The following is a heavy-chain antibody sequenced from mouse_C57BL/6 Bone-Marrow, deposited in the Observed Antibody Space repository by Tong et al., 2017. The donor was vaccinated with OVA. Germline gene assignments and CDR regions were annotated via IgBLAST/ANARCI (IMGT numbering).Heavy chain of an antibody. V-gene: IGHV5-17*01. CDR2: ISSGSSTI. Sequence: EVQLQESGGGLVKPGGSLKLSCAASGFTFSDYGMHWVRQAPEKGLEWVAYISSGSSTIYYADTVKGRFTISRDNAKNTLFLQMTSLRSEDTAMYYCVRRITRYFDVWGTGTTVTVSS. CDR3: VRRITRYFDV. CDR1: GFTFSDYG. J-gene: IGHJ1*03.